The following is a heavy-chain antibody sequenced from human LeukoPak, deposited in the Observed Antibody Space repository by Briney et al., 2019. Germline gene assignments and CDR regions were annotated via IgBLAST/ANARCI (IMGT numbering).Heavy chain of an antibody. D-gene: IGHD6-6*01. J-gene: IGHJ4*02. V-gene: IGHV3-23*01. Sequence: PAGGSLRLSCAASGFTFSSYAMSWVRQAPGKGLEWVSGISASGGTTYYADSVEGRFTISRDNSKNTLYVQMNSLRAEDTAVYYCAKDGQYSSSSPYYFDYWGQGTLVTVSS. CDR2: ISASGGTT. CDR3: AKDGQYSSSSPYYFDY. CDR1: GFTFSSYA.